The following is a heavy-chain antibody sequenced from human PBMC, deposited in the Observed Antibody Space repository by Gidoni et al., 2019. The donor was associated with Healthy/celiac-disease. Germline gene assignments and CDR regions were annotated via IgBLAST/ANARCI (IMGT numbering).Heavy chain of an antibody. D-gene: IGHD5-18*01. CDR2: ISYDGSNK. V-gene: IGHV3-30*03. CDR3: ARQDTATSHGAGGY. CDR1: GFTFSSYG. Sequence: QVQLVESGGGVVQPGRSLRLSCAASGFTFSSYGMHWVRQAPGKGLEWVAVISYDGSNKYYADSVKGRFTISRDNSKNTLYLQMNSLRAEDTAVYYCARQDTATSHGAGGYWGQGTLVTVSS. J-gene: IGHJ4*02.